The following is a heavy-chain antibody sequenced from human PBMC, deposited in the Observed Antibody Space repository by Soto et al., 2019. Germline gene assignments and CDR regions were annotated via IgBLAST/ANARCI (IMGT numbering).Heavy chain of an antibody. J-gene: IGHJ6*02. V-gene: IGHV3-23*01. CDR3: AKGVLSFHYGMEV. Sequence: PGGSLRLSCATSGFTFNTYPITWVRQAPGKGLEWVSSISSTAGRTSSYADSVKCRFAISRDFSDNTVYLQMNNLRVDDTAVYFCAKGVLSFHYGMEVWGQGTTVTVSS. CDR1: GFTFNTYP. D-gene: IGHD3-10*01. CDR2: ISSTAGRTS.